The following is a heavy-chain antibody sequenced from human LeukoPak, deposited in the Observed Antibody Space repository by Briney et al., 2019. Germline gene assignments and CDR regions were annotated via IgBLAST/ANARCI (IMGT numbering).Heavy chain of an antibody. CDR1: GFTFSNYW. Sequence: PGGSLRLSCAASGFTFSNYWMSWVRQAPGKGLEWVANINQDGSEKYYVYSVKGRFTISKDNAKNSLYLQMNSLRAEDTAVYYCARPPYGRQGYWGQGTLVTVSS. CDR2: INQDGSEK. J-gene: IGHJ4*02. V-gene: IGHV3-7*05. D-gene: IGHD1-26*01. CDR3: ARPPYGRQGY.